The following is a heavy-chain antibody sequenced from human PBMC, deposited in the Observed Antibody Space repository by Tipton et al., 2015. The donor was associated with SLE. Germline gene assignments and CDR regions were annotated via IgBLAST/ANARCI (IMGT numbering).Heavy chain of an antibody. V-gene: IGHV4-34*01. CDR2: INHRGSD. Sequence: TLSLTCAVYGGSFSGYYWSWIRQPPGKGLEWIGDINHRGSDNYNPSLKSRVTISVATSKNQFSLKLSSLTAADTAVYYCARGGVGGYDYFDHWGQGTLVTVSS. J-gene: IGHJ4*02. D-gene: IGHD5-12*01. CDR3: ARGGVGGYDYFDH. CDR1: GGSFSGYY.